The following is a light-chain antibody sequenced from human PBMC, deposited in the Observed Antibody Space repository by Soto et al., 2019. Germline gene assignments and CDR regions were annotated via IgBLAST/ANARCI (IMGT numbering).Light chain of an antibody. V-gene: IGKV3-20*01. CDR1: QSVSSSY. J-gene: IGKJ1*01. CDR2: GAS. CDR3: QQYGSSGT. Sequence: PGERVTLSCRASQSVSSSYLAWYQQTPGQAPRLLLYGASTRATGIPDRFSGSGSGTDFTLTISRLEPXDFAVYYCQQYGSSGTFGQGTKVDIK.